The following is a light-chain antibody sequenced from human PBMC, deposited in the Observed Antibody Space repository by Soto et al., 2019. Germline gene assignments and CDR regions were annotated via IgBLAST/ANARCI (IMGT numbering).Light chain of an antibody. J-gene: IGLJ2*01. CDR1: SGHSNYA. CDR2: LNSDGSH. Sequence: QLVLTQSPSASASLGASVKLTWTLSSGHSNYAIAWHQQQPEKGPRYLMKLNSDGSHTKGDGIPDRFSGSSSGAERYLTISSLQSEDEADYYCQTWGTGPVVFGGGTKLTVL. V-gene: IGLV4-69*01. CDR3: QTWGTGPVV.